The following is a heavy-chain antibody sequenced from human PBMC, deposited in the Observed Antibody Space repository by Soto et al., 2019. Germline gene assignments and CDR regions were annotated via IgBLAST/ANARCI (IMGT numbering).Heavy chain of an antibody. D-gene: IGHD2-15*01. CDR1: GGSISSGDYY. CDR2: IYYSGST. J-gene: IGHJ4*02. Sequence: QVQLQESGPGLVKPSQTLSLTCTVSGGSISSGDYYWSWIRQPPGKGLAWIGYIYYSGSTYYNPSLKSRVTISVDTSKNQFSLKLSSVTAADTAVYYCARDEGYCSGGSCYFDYWGQGTLVTVSS. V-gene: IGHV4-30-4*01. CDR3: ARDEGYCSGGSCYFDY.